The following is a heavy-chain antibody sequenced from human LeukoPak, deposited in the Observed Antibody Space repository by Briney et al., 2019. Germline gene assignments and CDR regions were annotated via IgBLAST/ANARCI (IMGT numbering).Heavy chain of an antibody. CDR1: GFTLSNYW. CDR2: IYNDGSST. J-gene: IGHJ3*02. Sequence: PGGSLRLSCAASGFTLSNYWMHWVSQAPGKGLVWVSRIYNDGSSTGYADSVKGRFTISRDNAKSTLYLQMNSLRAEDTAVYYCARVRGGSGRSYAADAFDIWGQGTMVTVSS. V-gene: IGHV3-74*01. D-gene: IGHD1-26*01. CDR3: ARVRGGSGRSYAADAFDI.